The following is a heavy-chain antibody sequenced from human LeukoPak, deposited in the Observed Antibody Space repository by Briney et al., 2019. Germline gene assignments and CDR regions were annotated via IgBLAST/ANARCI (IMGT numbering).Heavy chain of an antibody. CDR2: IWFDEKNK. J-gene: IGHJ4*02. CDR3: AKDRAVAGTDARYYFDY. Sequence: GGSLRLSCAASGFTFSKYGMHWVRQAPGKGLEGVAVIWFDEKNKYYADSGKGRLTISRDNSKNTLYLEMNSLRADYTAVYYCAKDRAVAGTDARYYFDYWGQGTLVTVSA. D-gene: IGHD6-19*01. V-gene: IGHV3-33*06. CDR1: GFTFSKYG.